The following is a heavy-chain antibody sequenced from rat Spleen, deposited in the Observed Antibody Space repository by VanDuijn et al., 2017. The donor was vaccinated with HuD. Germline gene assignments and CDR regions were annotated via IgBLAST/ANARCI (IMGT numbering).Heavy chain of an antibody. Sequence: EVQLVESGGGLVQPGRSLKLSCAALGFTFSDYYMAWVRQAPKKGLEWVATISYDGTTTSYRDSVRGRFTVSRDNAKSTLYLQMDSLRSEDTATYFCTRENWKPDYWGQGVMVTVSS. V-gene: IGHV5-7*01. CDR2: ISYDGTTT. CDR1: GFTFSDYY. CDR3: TRENWKPDY. D-gene: IGHD4-2*01. J-gene: IGHJ2*01.